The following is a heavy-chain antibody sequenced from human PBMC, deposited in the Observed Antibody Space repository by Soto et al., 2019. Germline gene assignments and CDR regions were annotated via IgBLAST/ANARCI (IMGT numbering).Heavy chain of an antibody. J-gene: IGHJ1*01. V-gene: IGHV3-53*01. CDR2: IYSGGST. CDR1: GFTVSSNY. D-gene: IGHD2-8*01. CDR3: ARAAVVCTNGVCSTEYFQH. Sequence: GGSLRLSCAASGFTVSSNYMSWVRQAPGKGLEWVSVIYSGGSTYYADSVKGRFTISRDNSKNTLYLQMNSLRAEDTAVYYCARAAVVCTNGVCSTEYFQHWGQGTLVTVSS.